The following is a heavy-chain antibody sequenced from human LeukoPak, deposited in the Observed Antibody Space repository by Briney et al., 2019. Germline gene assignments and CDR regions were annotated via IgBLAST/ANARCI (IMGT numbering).Heavy chain of an antibody. CDR3: ASYYSSGWYEDFDY. CDR2: INPNGGGT. V-gene: IGHV1-2*02. D-gene: IGHD6-19*01. J-gene: IGHJ4*02. CDR1: GYTFTGYY. Sequence: ASVKVSCKASGYTFTGYYMHWVRQAPGQGLEWMGWINPNGGGTNYAQKFQGRVTMTRDTSISTAYMELSRLRSDDTAVYYCASYYSSGWYEDFDYWGQGTLVTVSS.